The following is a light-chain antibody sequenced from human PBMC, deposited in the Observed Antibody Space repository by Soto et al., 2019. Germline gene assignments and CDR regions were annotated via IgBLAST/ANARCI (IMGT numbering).Light chain of an antibody. Sequence: IGLTQSPGTLSLSPGERATLSCRASQSVSSNSLAWYQHKPGQAPRLLIDGASSSASGIPDRFSGIGSETDFSLTINRLEPDDFPVYYCQQYGSSLFTCCPGTKVDIK. CDR2: GAS. CDR3: QQYGSSLFT. V-gene: IGKV3-20*01. CDR1: QSVSSNS. J-gene: IGKJ3*01.